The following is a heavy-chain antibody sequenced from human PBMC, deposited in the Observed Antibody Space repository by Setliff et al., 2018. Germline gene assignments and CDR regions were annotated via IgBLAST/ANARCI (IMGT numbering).Heavy chain of an antibody. CDR2: IRSKAYGGTT. Sequence: GESLRLSCEASGFTFSDHYMDWLRQAPGKGLEWVGFIRSKAYGGTTEYAASVKGRFTISRDDSKSIAYLQMNSLKTEDTAVYYCTRGSPDYWGQGTLVTVSS. CDR1: GFTFSDHY. J-gene: IGHJ4*02. V-gene: IGHV3-49*03. CDR3: TRGSPDY.